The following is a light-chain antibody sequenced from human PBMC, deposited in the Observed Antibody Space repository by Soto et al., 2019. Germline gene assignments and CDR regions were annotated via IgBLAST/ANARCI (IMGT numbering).Light chain of an antibody. CDR2: WAS. J-gene: IGKJ4*01. Sequence: DIVMTQSPDSLTVSLVERATITCKSSQILFWISNNKDYFAWYQQKPGQPPKLLIKWASARESGVPDRFSGSGSRRDLTLTISRLQTEDVAVYYCQQYYSLPLTFGGGTKV. CDR1: QILFWISNNKDY. V-gene: IGKV4-1*01. CDR3: QQYYSLPLT.